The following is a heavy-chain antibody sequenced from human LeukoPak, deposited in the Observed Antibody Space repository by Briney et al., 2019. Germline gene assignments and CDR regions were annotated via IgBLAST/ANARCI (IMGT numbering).Heavy chain of an antibody. CDR3: ASEYYYDSSGSPIYDAFDI. CDR1: GGTFSSYA. V-gene: IGHV1-69*06. D-gene: IGHD3-22*01. J-gene: IGHJ3*02. CDR2: IIPIFGTA. Sequence: GSSVKVSFKASGGTFSSYAISWVRQAPGQGLEWMGGIIPIFGTANYAQKFQGRVTITADKSTSTAYMELSSLRSEDTAVYYCASEYYYDSSGSPIYDAFDIWGQGTMVTVSS.